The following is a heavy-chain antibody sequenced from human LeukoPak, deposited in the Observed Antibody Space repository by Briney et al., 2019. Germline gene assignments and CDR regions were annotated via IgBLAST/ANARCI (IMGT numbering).Heavy chain of an antibody. CDR3: ARGGYCSGGSCYDRVVFDS. V-gene: IGHV4-59*01. Sequence: SETLSLTCTVSGGSISSYSWSWIRQPPGRGLEWVVYIYYSGSTNYNPSLKSRVTISVDTSKKEFSLKVSSVTAADTAVYYCARGGYCSGGSCYDRVVFDSWGQGTLVTVSS. CDR1: GGSISSYS. D-gene: IGHD2-15*01. CDR2: IYYSGST. J-gene: IGHJ4*02.